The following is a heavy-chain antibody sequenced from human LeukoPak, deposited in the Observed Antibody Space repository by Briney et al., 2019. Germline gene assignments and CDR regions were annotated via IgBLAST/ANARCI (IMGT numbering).Heavy chain of an antibody. CDR3: ARTGDTERYEY. V-gene: IGHV3-33*08. CDR1: GFTFSSYW. CDR2: IRYDGSKQ. Sequence: TGGSLRLSCAASGFTFSSYWMHWVRQAPGKGLEWVALIRYDGSKQDYADSVKGRFTISRDNSKNTLHLQMNSLRAEDTAVYYCARTGDTERYEYWGQGTLVTVSS. D-gene: IGHD5-18*01. J-gene: IGHJ4*02.